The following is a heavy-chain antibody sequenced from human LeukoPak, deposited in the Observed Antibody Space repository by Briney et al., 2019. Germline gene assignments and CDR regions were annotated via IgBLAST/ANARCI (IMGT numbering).Heavy chain of an antibody. D-gene: IGHD4-11*01. CDR2: IYYSGST. Sequence: PSETLSLTCTVSGGSISSYYWSWIRQPPGKGLEWIGYIYYSGSTNYNPSLKSRVTISVDTSKNQFSLKLSSVTAADTAVYYCARRVTTASPPENWFDPWGQGTLVTVSS. V-gene: IGHV4-59*01. J-gene: IGHJ5*02. CDR1: GGSISSYY. CDR3: ARRVTTASPPENWFDP.